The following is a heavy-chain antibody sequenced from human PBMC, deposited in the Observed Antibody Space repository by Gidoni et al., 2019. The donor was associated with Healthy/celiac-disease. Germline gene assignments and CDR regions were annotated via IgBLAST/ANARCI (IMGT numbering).Heavy chain of an antibody. V-gene: IGHV3-30*07. CDR3: ARDYYGSGLDYGMDV. J-gene: IGHJ6*02. D-gene: IGHD3-10*01. Sequence: KGRFTISRDNSKNTLYLQMNSLRAEDTAVYYCARDYYGSGLDYGMDVWGQGTTVTVSS.